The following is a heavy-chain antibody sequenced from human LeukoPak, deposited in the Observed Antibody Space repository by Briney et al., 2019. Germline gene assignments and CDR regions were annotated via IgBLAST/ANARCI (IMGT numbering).Heavy chain of an antibody. V-gene: IGHV1-2*02. CDR3: ARDIGATGWFDP. CDR1: GHTFSGYY. J-gene: IGHJ5*02. Sequence: ASVKVTCKASGHTFSGYYMHWVRQAPGQGLEWMGWINANSGDTNYAQKFQGRVTMTRDTSISTAYMELSRLRSDDTAVYYCARDIGATGWFDPWGQGTLVTVSS. CDR2: INANSGDT. D-gene: IGHD5-12*01.